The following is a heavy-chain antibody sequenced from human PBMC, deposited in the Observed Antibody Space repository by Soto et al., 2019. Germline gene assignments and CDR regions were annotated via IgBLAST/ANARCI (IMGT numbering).Heavy chain of an antibody. CDR3: ARGGYYYDSRPFDY. CDR2: ISAYNGNT. Sequence: ASVKVSCQASGYTFTSYAMHWVRQAPGQRLEWMGWISAYNGNTNYAQKLQGRVTMTTDTSTSTAYMELRSLRSDDTAVYYCARGGYYYDSRPFDYWGQGTLVTVSS. CDR1: GYTFTSYA. V-gene: IGHV1-18*01. D-gene: IGHD3-22*01. J-gene: IGHJ4*02.